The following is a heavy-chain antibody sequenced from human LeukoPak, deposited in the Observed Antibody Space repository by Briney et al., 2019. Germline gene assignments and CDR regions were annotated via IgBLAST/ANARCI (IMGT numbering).Heavy chain of an antibody. J-gene: IGHJ5*02. V-gene: IGHV3-7*03. D-gene: IGHD5-24*01. CDR3: ARASNPWLQLT. CDR2: IKQDGSVN. CDR1: GFTFSNYE. Sequence: GGSLRLSCAASGFTFSNYEMNWVRQAPGKGLEWVGNIKQDGSVNRYADSVRGRFTISRDNAQTSLYLQMNSLRAEDTAVYYCARASNPWLQLTWGQGTLVTVSS.